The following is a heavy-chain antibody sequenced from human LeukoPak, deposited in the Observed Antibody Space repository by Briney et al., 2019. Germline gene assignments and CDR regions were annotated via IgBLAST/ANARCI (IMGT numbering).Heavy chain of an antibody. CDR3: ARTRNDDYGDYVLGWYFDL. Sequence: GGSLRLSCAASGFTFSSYGMHWVRQAPGKGLEWVAVISYDGSNKYYADSVKGRFTISRDNSKNSLYLQMNSLRAEDTALYYCARTRNDDYGDYVLGWYFDLWGRGTLVTVSS. CDR1: GFTFSSYG. D-gene: IGHD4-17*01. V-gene: IGHV3-30*03. J-gene: IGHJ2*01. CDR2: ISYDGSNK.